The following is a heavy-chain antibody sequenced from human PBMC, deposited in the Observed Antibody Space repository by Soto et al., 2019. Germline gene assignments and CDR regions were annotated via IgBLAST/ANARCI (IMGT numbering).Heavy chain of an antibody. CDR3: ARVPWGSSSFWYFDL. J-gene: IGHJ2*01. Sequence: ASVKVSCKASGYTFTDYYMHWVRQAPGQGLEWMGWINPNSGGTNYAQKFQGWVTMTRDTSISTAYMELSRLRSDDTAVYYCARVPWGSSSFWYFDLWGRGTLVTVSS. CDR1: GYTFTDYY. D-gene: IGHD6-6*01. CDR2: INPNSGGT. V-gene: IGHV1-2*04.